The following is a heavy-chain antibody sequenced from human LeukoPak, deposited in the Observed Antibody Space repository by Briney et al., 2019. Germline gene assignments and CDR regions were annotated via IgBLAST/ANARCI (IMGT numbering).Heavy chain of an antibody. V-gene: IGHV3-49*03. J-gene: IGHJ4*02. D-gene: IGHD6-19*01. CDR1: GFTFGDYA. CDR3: TRGYLRQWLTPLYFDY. Sequence: PPGGSLRLSCTASGFTFGDYAMSWFRQAPGKGLEWVGFIRSKAYGGTTEYAASVKGRFTISRDDSKSIAYLQMNSLKTEDTAVYYCTRGYLRQWLTPLYFDYWGQGTLVTVSS. CDR2: IRSKAYGGTT.